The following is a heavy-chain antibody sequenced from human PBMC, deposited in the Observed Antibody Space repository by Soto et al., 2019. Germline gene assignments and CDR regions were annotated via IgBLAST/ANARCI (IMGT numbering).Heavy chain of an antibody. CDR3: ANSRPIRYCSGGSCYSDFDY. D-gene: IGHD2-15*01. CDR2: ISSGSSTI. Sequence: PGGSLRLSCAASGFTFSTYSMNWVRQAPGKGLEWVSYISSGSSTIYYADSVKGRFTISRDNSKNTLYLQMNSLRAEDTAVYYCANSRPIRYCSGGSCYSDFDYWGQGTLVTAPQ. CDR1: GFTFSTYS. V-gene: IGHV3-48*01. J-gene: IGHJ4*02.